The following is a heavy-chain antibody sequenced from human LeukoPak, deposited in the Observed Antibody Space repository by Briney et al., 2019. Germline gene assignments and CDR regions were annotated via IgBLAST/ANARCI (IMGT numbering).Heavy chain of an antibody. J-gene: IGHJ6*03. D-gene: IGHD1-1*01. CDR3: ARDTTGTTQRGYYYYMDV. CDR1: GGSFSGYY. CDR2: INHSGST. V-gene: IGHV4-34*01. Sequence: LSETLSLTCAVYGGSFSGYYWSWIRQPPGKGLEWIGEINHSGSTNYNPSLKSRVTISVDTSKNQFSLKLSSVTAADTAVYYCARDTTGTTQRGYYYYMDVWGKGTTVTVSS.